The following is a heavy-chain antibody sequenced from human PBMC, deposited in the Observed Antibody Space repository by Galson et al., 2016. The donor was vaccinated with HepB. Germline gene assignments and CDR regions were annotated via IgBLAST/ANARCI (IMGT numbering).Heavy chain of an antibody. Sequence: QSGAEVKKPGESLKISCKGSGYSFVSYWIGWVRQTPGKGLEWMGIIYPDDSDTTYSPSFQGLVTISADKSTSTAYLQGSSLKASDTAFYYCARRAYSFGLRGGAFDIWGQGTRVTVSS. D-gene: IGHD3-16*01. CDR3: ARRAYSFGLRGGAFDI. CDR1: GYSFVSYW. V-gene: IGHV5-51*01. CDR2: IYPDDSDT. J-gene: IGHJ3*02.